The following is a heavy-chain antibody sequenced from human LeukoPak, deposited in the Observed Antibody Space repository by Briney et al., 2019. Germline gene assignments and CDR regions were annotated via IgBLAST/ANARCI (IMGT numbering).Heavy chain of an antibody. V-gene: IGHV1-8*03. CDR2: MNPNSGNT. J-gene: IGHJ5*02. CDR1: GYTLTSYD. Sequence: GASVKVSCKASGYTLTSYDINWVRQATGQGLEWMGWMNPNSGNTGYAQKFQGRVTITRNTSISTAYMELSSLRSEDTAVYYCARSTSYYDFWSGYPPIWFDPWGQGTLVTVSS. D-gene: IGHD3-3*01. CDR3: ARSTSYYDFWSGYPPIWFDP.